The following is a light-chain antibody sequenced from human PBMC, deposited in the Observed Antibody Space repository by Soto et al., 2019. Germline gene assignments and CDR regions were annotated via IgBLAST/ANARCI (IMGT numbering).Light chain of an antibody. Sequence: EIVLTQSPGTLSLSPGERATLSCRASQSVRRNSLAWYRQKPGQPPRLLIYGATSRSTGIPDRFSGSGYGTDFTLTISRLEPEDFAVYYCQQYDSTPLYTFGQGTKLEIK. CDR3: QQYDSTPLYT. CDR2: GAT. J-gene: IGKJ2*01. CDR1: QSVRRNS. V-gene: IGKV3-20*01.